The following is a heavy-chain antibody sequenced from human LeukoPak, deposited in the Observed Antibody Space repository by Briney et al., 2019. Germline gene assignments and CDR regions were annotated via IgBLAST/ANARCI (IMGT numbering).Heavy chain of an antibody. CDR2: IKQDGSDK. V-gene: IGHV3-7*03. D-gene: IGHD4-23*01. CDR3: ARGGGHLDC. Sequence: QPGGSLRLSCAASGFCFSSYWMSWVRQAPGKGMEWVANIKQDGSDKYYLTSVRGRFTISRDNAKNSLFLQMNSLRVEDTAVYYCARGGGHLDCWGQGTLVTVSS. J-gene: IGHJ4*02. CDR1: GFCFSSYW.